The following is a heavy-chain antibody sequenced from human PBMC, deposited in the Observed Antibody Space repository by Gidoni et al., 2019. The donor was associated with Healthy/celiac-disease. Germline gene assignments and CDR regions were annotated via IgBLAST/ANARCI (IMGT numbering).Heavy chain of an antibody. D-gene: IGHD3-9*01. Sequence: EVQLLESGGGLVQPGGSLRLSCAASGFTFSSYAMSWVRQAPGQGLEWVSAISGSGGSTYYADSVKGRFTISRDNSKNTLYLQMNSLRAEDTAVYYCAKPPYYDILTGYSPFDYWGQGTLVTVSS. V-gene: IGHV3-23*01. CDR2: ISGSGGST. CDR3: AKPPYYDILTGYSPFDY. J-gene: IGHJ4*02. CDR1: GFTFSSYA.